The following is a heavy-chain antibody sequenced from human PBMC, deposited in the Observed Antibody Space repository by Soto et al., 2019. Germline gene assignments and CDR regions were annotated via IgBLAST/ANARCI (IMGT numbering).Heavy chain of an antibody. Sequence: ASVKVSCKASGYTFTSYYMHWVRQAPGQGLEWMGIINPSGGSTSYAQKFQGRVTMTRGTSTSTVYMELRSLRSDDTAVYYCARDCGGDCSHPYNWFDPWGQGTLVTVSS. J-gene: IGHJ5*02. V-gene: IGHV1-46*01. CDR2: INPSGGST. D-gene: IGHD2-21*02. CDR3: ARDCGGDCSHPYNWFDP. CDR1: GYTFTSYY.